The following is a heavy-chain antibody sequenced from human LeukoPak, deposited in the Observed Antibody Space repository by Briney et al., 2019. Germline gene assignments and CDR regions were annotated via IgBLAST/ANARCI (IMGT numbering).Heavy chain of an antibody. J-gene: IGHJ2*01. V-gene: IGHV1-2*02. CDR3: ARDSAYYGSGTYSMGYWYFGL. Sequence: ASVKVSCKASGYTITGYYMHWVRQAPGQGLEWMGWINPNSGSTHYAKNFQGRVTMTRDTSINTAYMVLSRLGSDDTAVYYCARDSAYYGSGTYSMGYWYFGLWGRGTLVTVSS. CDR2: INPNSGST. CDR1: GYTITGYY. D-gene: IGHD3-10*01.